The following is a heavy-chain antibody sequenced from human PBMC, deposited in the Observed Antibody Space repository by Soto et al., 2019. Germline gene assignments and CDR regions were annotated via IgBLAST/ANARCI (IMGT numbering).Heavy chain of an antibody. CDR1: GDSISSYY. Sequence: QVQLQESGPGLVKPSETLSLTCAVSGDSISSYYCMWIRQPPGKGLESIGYLYYGRSANHNPSLKXRXPXSXXTSTNQCSLTLSSMTAADTAVYYCALRSMAVVPEYWGQGTLVTVSS. CDR3: ALRSMAVVPEY. CDR2: LYYGRSA. D-gene: IGHD3-22*01. V-gene: IGHV4-59*01. J-gene: IGHJ4*02.